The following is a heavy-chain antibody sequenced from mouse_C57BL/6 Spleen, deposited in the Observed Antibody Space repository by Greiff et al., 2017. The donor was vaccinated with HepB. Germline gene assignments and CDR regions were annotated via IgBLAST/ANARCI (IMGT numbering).Heavy chain of an antibody. D-gene: IGHD2-4*01. CDR2: ISSGSSTI. CDR1: GFTFSDYG. J-gene: IGHJ3*01. V-gene: IGHV5-17*01. CDR3: ARDYDYDGWFAY. Sequence: EVQLQESGGGLVKPGGSLKLSCAASGFTFSDYGMHWVRQAPEKGLEWVAYISSGSSTIYYADTVKGRFTISRDNAKNTLFLQMTSLRSEDTAMYYCARDYDYDGWFAYWGQGTLVTVSA.